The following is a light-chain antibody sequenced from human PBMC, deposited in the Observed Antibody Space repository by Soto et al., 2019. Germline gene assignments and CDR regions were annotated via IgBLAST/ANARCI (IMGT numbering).Light chain of an antibody. J-gene: IGKJ4*01. CDR3: QQSHTTPFT. V-gene: IGKV1-39*01. CDR1: QSISSY. CDR2: AAS. Sequence: DIQMTQSPSSLSASVGDRVTITCRASQSISSYLNWYQQKPGKAPKLLIYAASNLQSGVPSRFSGSGSGTEFTLTISSLQPEDFATYYCQQSHTTPFTFGGGTKVDIK.